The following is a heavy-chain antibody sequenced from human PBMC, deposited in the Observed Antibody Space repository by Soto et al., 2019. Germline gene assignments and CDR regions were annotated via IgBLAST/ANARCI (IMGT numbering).Heavy chain of an antibody. V-gene: IGHV6-1*01. CDR2: TYYRSKWFT. D-gene: IGHD6-13*01. J-gene: IGHJ4*02. Sequence: SQTLSLTCGISGDSVANISAAWNWIRQSPSRGLEWLGRTYYRSKWFTDYARSVKSRATINPDTSRNQFSLQLNSVTPEDTDVYFCAREGSQGSWFSYWGPGNLVTVS. CDR1: GDSVANISAA. CDR3: AREGSQGSWFSY.